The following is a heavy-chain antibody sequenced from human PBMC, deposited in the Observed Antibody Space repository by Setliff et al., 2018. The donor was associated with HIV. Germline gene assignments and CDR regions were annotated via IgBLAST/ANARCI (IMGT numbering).Heavy chain of an antibody. CDR1: GGSISSHY. Sequence: LSLTCTVSGGSISSHYWSWIRQPPGKGLEWIGSIYYSGSTNYNPSLKSRLTISIDQSKNQFSLKLTSVTPADTAIYFCARDNPSAHWFDPWGQGTLVTVSS. J-gene: IGHJ5*02. CDR3: ARDNPSAHWFDP. V-gene: IGHV4-59*11. CDR2: IYYSGST.